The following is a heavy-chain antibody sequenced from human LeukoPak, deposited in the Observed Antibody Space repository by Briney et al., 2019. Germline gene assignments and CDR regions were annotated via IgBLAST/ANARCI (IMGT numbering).Heavy chain of an antibody. D-gene: IGHD6-19*01. V-gene: IGHV3-30*18. Sequence: PGGSLRLSCAASGFTFSRYGMHWVRQAPGKGLEWVAVISYDGSNKYYADSVKGRFTISRDNSKNTLYLQMNSLRPEDTAVYYCAKEAPGSGSYIPRDYWGQGTLVTVSS. CDR3: AKEAPGSGSYIPRDY. CDR2: ISYDGSNK. CDR1: GFTFSRYG. J-gene: IGHJ4*02.